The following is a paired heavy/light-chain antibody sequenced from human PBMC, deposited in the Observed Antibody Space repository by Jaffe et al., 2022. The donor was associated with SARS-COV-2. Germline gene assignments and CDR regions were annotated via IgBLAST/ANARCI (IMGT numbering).Heavy chain of an antibody. CDR1: GFTFRNFD. V-gene: IGHV3-23*04. CDR3: AKDAMGRGRRFDC. D-gene: IGHD3-10*01. CDR2: ISQNGVGT. Sequence: LVESGGGLVQPGGSLRLSCAASGFTFRNFDMGWVRQAPGKGLEWISGISQNGVGTYYVDSVRGRFTISRDNSKNTLSLQMNSLRAEDAAMYYCAKDAMGRGRRFDCWGQGTLVTVSS. J-gene: IGHJ4*02.
Light chain of an antibody. CDR1: SSDVGGYNH. CDR3: SSYANTVIL. V-gene: IGLV2-14*03. Sequence: QSALTQPASVSGSPGQSITISCTGTSSDVGGYNHVSWYQQYPGKAPKLMIYDVSDRPSGVSNRFSGSKSANTASLTISGLQAEDEADYYCSSYANTVILFGGGTKLTVL. CDR2: DVS. J-gene: IGLJ2*01.